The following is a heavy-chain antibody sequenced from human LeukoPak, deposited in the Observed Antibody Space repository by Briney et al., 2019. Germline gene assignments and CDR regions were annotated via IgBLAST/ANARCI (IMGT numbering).Heavy chain of an antibody. CDR2: ISYDGSNK. CDR1: GFTFSSYA. V-gene: IGHV3-30*04. CDR3: ARDPEADTAMAFDY. D-gene: IGHD5-18*01. Sequence: PGGSLRLSCAASGFTFSSYAMHWVRQAPGKGLEWVAVISYDGSNKYYADSVKGRFTISRDNSKNTLYLQMNSLRAEDTAVYYCARDPEADTAMAFDYWGQGTLVTVSS. J-gene: IGHJ4*02.